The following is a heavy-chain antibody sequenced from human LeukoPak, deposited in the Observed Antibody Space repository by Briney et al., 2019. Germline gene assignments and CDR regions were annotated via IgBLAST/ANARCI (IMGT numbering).Heavy chain of an antibody. V-gene: IGHV4-4*09. Sequence: SETLSLTCTVSGASISNYYWSWIRQTPEKGLEWIGHIHSSGGSSYYPSLKSRLTLSIDTSRNQLSLKLPSVTAADTAVYFCARLGSYHDFWGQGALVTASS. D-gene: IGHD1-26*01. CDR1: GASISNYY. J-gene: IGHJ4*02. CDR3: ARLGSYHDF. CDR2: IHSSGGS.